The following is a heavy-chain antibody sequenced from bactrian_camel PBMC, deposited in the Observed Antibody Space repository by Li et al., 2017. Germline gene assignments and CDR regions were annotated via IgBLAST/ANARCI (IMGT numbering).Heavy chain of an antibody. J-gene: IGHJ4*01. Sequence: HVQLVESGGGLVQPGGSLRLSCTASGYSYSTYSMAWFRQSPGKEREGVASIDAGDTTTYYADSVKGRFTISQDSAKNTLYLQMNSLKTEDTGVYYCATDRPDYYTDDEGIDYWGQGTQVTVS. CDR1: GYSYSTYS. V-gene: IGHV3S1*01. CDR2: IDAGDTTT. CDR3: ATDRPDYYTDDEGIDY. D-gene: IGHD4*01.